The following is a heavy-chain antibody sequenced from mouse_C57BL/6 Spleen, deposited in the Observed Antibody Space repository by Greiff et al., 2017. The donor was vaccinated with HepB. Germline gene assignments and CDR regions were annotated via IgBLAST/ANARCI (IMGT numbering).Heavy chain of an antibody. V-gene: IGHV2-9-1*01. D-gene: IGHD2-1*01. J-gene: IGHJ4*01. Sequence: VQLQQSGPGLVAPSQSLSITCTASGFSLTSYAISWVRQPPGKGLEWLGVIWTGGGTNYNSALKSRLSISKDNSKSQVFLKMNSLQTDDTARYYCASIYYGAMDYWGQGTSVTVSS. CDR3: ASIYYGAMDY. CDR2: IWTGGGT. CDR1: GFSLTSYA.